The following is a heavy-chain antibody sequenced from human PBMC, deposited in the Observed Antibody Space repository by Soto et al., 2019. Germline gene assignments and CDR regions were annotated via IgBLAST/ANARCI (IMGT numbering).Heavy chain of an antibody. V-gene: IGHV3-15*01. CDR3: TTGSIRASSSSPYYYTDV. CDR1: GFTFSNAW. CDR2: IKSKTDGGTT. Sequence: GGSLRLSCAASGFTFSNAWMSWVLQAPGKGLEWVGRIKSKTDGGTTDYAAPVKGRFTISRDDSKNTLYLQMNSLKTEDTAVYYCTTGSIRASSSSPYYYTDVRCKGTTVTV. J-gene: IGHJ6*03. D-gene: IGHD6-6*01.